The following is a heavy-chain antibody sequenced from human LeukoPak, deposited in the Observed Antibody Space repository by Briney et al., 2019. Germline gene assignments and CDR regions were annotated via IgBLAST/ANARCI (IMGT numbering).Heavy chain of an antibody. D-gene: IGHD3-3*01. CDR2: INPNSGGT. J-gene: IGHJ6*02. CDR1: GYTFTGYY. V-gene: IGHV1-2*04. CDR3: ARDLGGYDFWSGYYQANYGMDV. Sequence: ASVKVSCKASGYTFTGYYMHWVRQAPGQGLEWMGWINPNSGGTNYAQKFQGWVTMTRDTSISTANMELSRLRSDDTAVYYCARDLGGYDFWSGYYQANYGMDVWGQGTTVTVSS.